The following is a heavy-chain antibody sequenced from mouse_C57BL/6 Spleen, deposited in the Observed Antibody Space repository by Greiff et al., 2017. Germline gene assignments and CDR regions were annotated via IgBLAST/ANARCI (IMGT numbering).Heavy chain of an antibody. D-gene: IGHD1-1*01. CDR1: GYTFTSYW. Sequence: VQLQQPGTELVKPGASVKLSCKASGYTFTSYWMHWVKQRPGQGLEWIGNINPSNGGTNYNEKFKSKATLTVDKSSSTAYMQLSSLTSEDSAVXYCARGPFITTVVATRAMDYWGQGTSVTVSS. V-gene: IGHV1-53*01. CDR3: ARGPFITTVVATRAMDY. CDR2: INPSNGGT. J-gene: IGHJ4*01.